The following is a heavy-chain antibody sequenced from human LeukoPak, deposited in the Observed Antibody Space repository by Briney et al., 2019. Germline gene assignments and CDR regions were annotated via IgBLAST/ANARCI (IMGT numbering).Heavy chain of an antibody. Sequence: ASVKVSCKASGYTFTSYYMHWVRQAPGQGLEWMGIINPSGGSTSYAQKFQGRVTMTRDTSTSTVYMELSSLRSEDTAVYYRARDVGYDILTGSFDYWGQGTLVTVSS. V-gene: IGHV1-46*01. CDR3: ARDVGYDILTGSFDY. CDR2: INPSGGST. CDR1: GYTFTSYY. D-gene: IGHD3-9*01. J-gene: IGHJ4*02.